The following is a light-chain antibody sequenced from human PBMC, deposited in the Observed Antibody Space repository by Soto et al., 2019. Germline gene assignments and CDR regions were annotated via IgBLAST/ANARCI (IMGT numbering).Light chain of an antibody. J-gene: IGKJ4*01. Sequence: DIQMTQSPSSLSASIGDRVTITCRASQDISNNLAWFQQKPGKAPKSLIFGASTLQSGVPSKFSGSRSGTEFTLTISSLQPDDFATYYCQQYNNYPLTFGGGTKVEIK. CDR3: QQYNNYPLT. V-gene: IGKV1-16*02. CDR2: GAS. CDR1: QDISNN.